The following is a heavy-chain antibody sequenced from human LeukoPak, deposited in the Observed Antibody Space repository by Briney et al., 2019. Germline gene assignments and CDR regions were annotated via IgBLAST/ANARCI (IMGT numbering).Heavy chain of an antibody. CDR3: AHRPISWLQLRIHDAFDI. Sequence: SGPTLVNPTQTLTLTCTFSGFSLSTSGVGVGWIRQPPGKALEWLALIYWDDDKRYSPSLKSRLTITKDTSKNQVVLTMTNMDPVDTATYYCAHRPISWLQLRIHDAFDIWGQGTMVTVSS. CDR2: IYWDDDK. J-gene: IGHJ3*02. V-gene: IGHV2-5*02. CDR1: GFSLSTSGVG. D-gene: IGHD5-24*01.